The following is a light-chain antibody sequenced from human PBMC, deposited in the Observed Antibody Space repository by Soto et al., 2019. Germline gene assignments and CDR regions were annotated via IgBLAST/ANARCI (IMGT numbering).Light chain of an antibody. CDR1: SSDIGTYNL. CDR2: EAT. V-gene: IGLV2-23*01. J-gene: IGLJ3*02. Sequence: QSALTQPASVSGSPGQSITISCTGTSSDIGTYNLVSWYQHHPGNAPKLMIYEATKRPSGVSSRFSGSKSGNTASLTISGLQTEDEADYYCGSYAGGSTLVFGGGTQLTVL. CDR3: GSYAGGSTLV.